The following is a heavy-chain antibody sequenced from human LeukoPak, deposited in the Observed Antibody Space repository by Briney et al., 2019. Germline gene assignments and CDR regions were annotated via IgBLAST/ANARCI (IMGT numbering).Heavy chain of an antibody. D-gene: IGHD3-10*01. V-gene: IGHV4-39*01. J-gene: IGHJ6*03. CDR3: ARHRYYYRSGSYYGAPYYMDV. CDR2: IYYSGST. Sequence: SQTLSLTCTVSGGSISSSSYYWGWIRQPPGKGLEWIGSIYYSGSTYYNPSLKSRFTISVDTSKNQFSLKLSSVTAADTAVYYCARHRYYYRSGSYYGAPYYMDVWGKGTTVTISS. CDR1: GGSISSSSYY.